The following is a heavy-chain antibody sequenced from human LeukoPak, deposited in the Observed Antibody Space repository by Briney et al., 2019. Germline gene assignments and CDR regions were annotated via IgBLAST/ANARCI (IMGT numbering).Heavy chain of an antibody. Sequence: SETLSLTCTVSGGSISSYYWSWIRQPPGKGLQWIGYIHYSGSTNYNPSLKSRVTISVDTSKNQFSLKLTSVTAADTDVYYCARDDYGDYTFHHWGQGTLVTVSS. V-gene: IGHV4-59*01. CDR2: IHYSGST. CDR3: ARDDYGDYTFHH. J-gene: IGHJ1*01. CDR1: GGSISSYY. D-gene: IGHD4-17*01.